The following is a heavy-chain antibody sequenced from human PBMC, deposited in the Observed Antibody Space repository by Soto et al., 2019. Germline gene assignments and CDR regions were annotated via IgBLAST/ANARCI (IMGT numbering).Heavy chain of an antibody. V-gene: IGHV4-39*01. J-gene: IGHJ4*02. CDR1: GGSISSSSYY. CDR2: IYYGGST. D-gene: IGHD5-18*01. Sequence: SETLSLTCTVSGGSISSSSYYWGWIRQPPGKGLEWIGSIYYGGSTYYNPSLKSRVTISVDTSKSQFSLKLSSVTAADTAVYYCARTTAMAPFDYWGQGTLVTVSS. CDR3: ARTTAMAPFDY.